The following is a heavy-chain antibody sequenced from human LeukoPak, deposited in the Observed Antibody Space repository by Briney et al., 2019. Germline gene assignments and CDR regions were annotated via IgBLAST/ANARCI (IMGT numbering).Heavy chain of an antibody. Sequence: GGSLRLSCAASGFTFSSYGMHWVRQAPGKGLEWVAVISYDGSNKYYADSVKGRFTIPRDNSKNTLYLQVNSLRAEDTAVYYCAKDSYGDYLSWRYYYYGMDVWGKGTTVTVSS. D-gene: IGHD4-17*01. CDR2: ISYDGSNK. CDR1: GFTFSSYG. V-gene: IGHV3-30*18. J-gene: IGHJ6*04. CDR3: AKDSYGDYLSWRYYYYGMDV.